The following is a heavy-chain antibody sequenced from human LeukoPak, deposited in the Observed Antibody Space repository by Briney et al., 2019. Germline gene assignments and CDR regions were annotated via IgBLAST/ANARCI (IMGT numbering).Heavy chain of an antibody. J-gene: IGHJ3*02. Sequence: GGSLRLSCAASGFTFNDHAMYWVRQAPGKGLEWVSGNWNSDNIGYAGSVKSRFTISRDDAKNSLFLQMNSLRTEDTALYYCARASYYYDTTGLGAVDIWGQGTMVTVSS. CDR2: NWNSDNI. D-gene: IGHD3-22*01. CDR3: ARASYYYDTTGLGAVDI. V-gene: IGHV3-9*01. CDR1: GFTFNDHA.